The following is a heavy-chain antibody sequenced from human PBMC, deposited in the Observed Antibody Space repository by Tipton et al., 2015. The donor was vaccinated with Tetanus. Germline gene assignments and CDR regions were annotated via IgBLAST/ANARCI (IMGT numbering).Heavy chain of an antibody. CDR1: GYTFTGYY. CDR3: AREVGDYYDSSGHYFDY. D-gene: IGHD3-22*01. V-gene: IGHV1-2*04. CDR2: INPNSGGT. Sequence: QVQLVQSGAEVKKPGASVKVSCKASGYTFTGYYMHWVRQAPGQGLEWMGWINPNSGGTNYAQKFQGWVTMTRDTSISTAYMELSRLRSDDTAVYYCAREVGDYYDSSGHYFDYWGRGTLVTVSS. J-gene: IGHJ4*02.